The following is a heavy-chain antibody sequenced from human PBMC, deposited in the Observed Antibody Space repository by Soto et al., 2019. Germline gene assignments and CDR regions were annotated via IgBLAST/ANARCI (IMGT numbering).Heavy chain of an antibody. V-gene: IGHV3-23*01. D-gene: IGHD1-26*01. J-gene: IGHJ4*02. CDR1: GFTFSSYA. CDR3: ARAKVGATKRGGDY. Sequence: EVQLLESGGGLVQPGGSLRLSCAASGFTFSSYAMSWVRQAPGKGLEWVSAISGSGGSTYYADSVKGRFTISRDNSKNTVYLQMNSLRAEDTAVYYCARAKVGATKRGGDYWGQGTLVTVSS. CDR2: ISGSGGST.